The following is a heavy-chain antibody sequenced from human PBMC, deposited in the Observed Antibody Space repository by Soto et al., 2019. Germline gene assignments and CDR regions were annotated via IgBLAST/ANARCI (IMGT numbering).Heavy chain of an antibody. CDR3: VKALRYFDWLPDFDY. CDR2: ISSNGGST. V-gene: IGHV3-64D*06. D-gene: IGHD3-9*01. Sequence: GGSLRLPCSASGFTFSSYAMHWVRQAPGKGLEYVSAISSNGGSTYYADSVKGRFTISRDNSKNTLYLQMGSLRAEDTAVYYCVKALRYFDWLPDFDYWGQGTLVTVSS. CDR1: GFTFSSYA. J-gene: IGHJ4*02.